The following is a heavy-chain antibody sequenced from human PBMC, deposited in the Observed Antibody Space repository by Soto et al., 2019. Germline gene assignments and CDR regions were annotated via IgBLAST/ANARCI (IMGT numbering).Heavy chain of an antibody. CDR3: GGTSGYYYGVDV. D-gene: IGHD3-16*01. V-gene: IGHV4-4*07. CDR2: IYISGNT. CDR1: GGSLTNRY. Sequence: QMQLQESGPGLVKPSETLSLTCTVSGGSLTNRYWVWVRQPAGRGLEWIGRIYISGNTNYNPSLGSRVNMSMDTSKNQFSLRLESMTAADTAVYYCGGTSGYYYGVDVWGQGTAVTVSS. J-gene: IGHJ6*02.